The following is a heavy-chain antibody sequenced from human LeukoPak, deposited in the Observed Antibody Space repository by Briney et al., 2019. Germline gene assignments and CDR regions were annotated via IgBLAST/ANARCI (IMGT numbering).Heavy chain of an antibody. CDR1: GGSISSSSYY. CDR3: ARHRGCSSTSCYGRYDAFDI. Sequence: SETLSLTCTVSGGSISSSSYYWGWIRQPPGKGLEWIGSIYYSGSTCYNPSLKSRVTISVDTSKNQFSLKLSSVTAADTAVYYCARHRGCSSTSCYGRYDAFDIWGQGTMVTVSS. J-gene: IGHJ3*02. D-gene: IGHD2-2*01. V-gene: IGHV4-39*01. CDR2: IYYSGST.